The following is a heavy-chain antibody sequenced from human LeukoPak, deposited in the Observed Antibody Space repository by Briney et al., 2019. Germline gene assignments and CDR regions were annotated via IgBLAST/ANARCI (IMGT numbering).Heavy chain of an antibody. V-gene: IGHV3-74*01. CDR2: INSDGSST. D-gene: IGHD1-26*01. CDR3: ARDRAFLGATLAFDI. Sequence: GGSLRLSCAASGFTFSSYWMHWVRQAPGKGVVWVSRINSDGSSTSYADSVKGRFTISRDNAKNSLYLQMNSPRAEDTAVYYCARDRAFLGATLAFDIWGQGTMVTVSS. CDR1: GFTFSSYW. J-gene: IGHJ3*02.